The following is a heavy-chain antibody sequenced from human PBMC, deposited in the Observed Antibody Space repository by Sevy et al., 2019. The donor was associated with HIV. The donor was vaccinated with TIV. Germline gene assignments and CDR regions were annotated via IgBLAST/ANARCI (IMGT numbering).Heavy chain of an antibody. Sequence: GSLRLSCAASGFTFSSYGMHWVRQAPGKGLEWVAVIWYDGSNKYYADSVKGRFTISRDNSKNTLYLQMNSLRAEDTAVYYCAKDGYCSGGSCYELYYYYYYMDVWGKGTTVTVSS. D-gene: IGHD2-15*01. V-gene: IGHV3-33*06. CDR3: AKDGYCSGGSCYELYYYYYYMDV. CDR1: GFTFSSYG. J-gene: IGHJ6*03. CDR2: IWYDGSNK.